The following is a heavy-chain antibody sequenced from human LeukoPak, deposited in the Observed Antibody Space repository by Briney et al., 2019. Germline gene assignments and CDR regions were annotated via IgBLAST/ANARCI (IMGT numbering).Heavy chain of an antibody. V-gene: IGHV3-30*03. J-gene: IGHJ4*02. D-gene: IGHD6-19*01. CDR1: GLNFSNYG. Sequence: GGSLRLSCEASGLNFSNYGMSWVRQAPGKGLEWVAVISYDGSDKYNADFVKGRFTISRDNSKNTLYLQMSSLRTEDTAVYYCATTLGSGWKFDYWGQGTLVTVSS. CDR2: ISYDGSDK. CDR3: ATTLGSGWKFDY.